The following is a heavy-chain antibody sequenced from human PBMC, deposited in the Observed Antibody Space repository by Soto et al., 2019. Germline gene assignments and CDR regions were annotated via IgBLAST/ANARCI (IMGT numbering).Heavy chain of an antibody. CDR3: APAGDYDLLTFDH. D-gene: IGHD4-17*01. CDR1: GFSLSTYHMG. J-gene: IGHJ4*01. CDR2: LYWDDDK. V-gene: IGHV2-5*02. Sequence: QITLKESGPTLVRPAQTLTLTCDFSGFSLSTYHMGVAWIRQPPGKALEWLALLYWDDDKRYSPSLKDRIAISKDTSNNQVVLTITNIDPGDSATYFCAPAGDYDLLTFDHWGPGTLVTVSS.